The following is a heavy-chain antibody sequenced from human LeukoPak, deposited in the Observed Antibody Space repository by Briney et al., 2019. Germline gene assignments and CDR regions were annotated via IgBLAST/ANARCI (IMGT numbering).Heavy chain of an antibody. CDR3: ASLTRPWLVSSDIDFDP. V-gene: IGHV3-21*01. CDR2: ISSSSSYI. J-gene: IGHJ5*02. D-gene: IGHD6-19*01. CDR1: GFTFTTYW. Sequence: PGGSLRLSCAASGFTFTTYWMSWVRQAPGKGLEWVSSISSSSSYIYYADSVKGRFTISRDNAKNSLYLQMNSLRAEDTAVYYCASLTRPWLVSSDIDFDPWGQGTLVTVSS.